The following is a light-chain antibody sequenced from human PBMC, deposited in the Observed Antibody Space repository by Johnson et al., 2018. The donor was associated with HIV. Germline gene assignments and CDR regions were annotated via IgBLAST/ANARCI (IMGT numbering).Light chain of an antibody. CDR2: DNN. CDR3: GTWDSSLSRAAT. CDR1: SSNIGNNY. J-gene: IGLJ1*01. Sequence: QSVLTQPPSVSAAPGQKVTISCSGSSSNIGNNYVSWYQQLPGTATKLLIYDNNKRPSGIPDRFSGSKSGTSATLGITGLQTGDEADYYCGTWDSSLSRAATFGTSTKATV. V-gene: IGLV1-51*01.